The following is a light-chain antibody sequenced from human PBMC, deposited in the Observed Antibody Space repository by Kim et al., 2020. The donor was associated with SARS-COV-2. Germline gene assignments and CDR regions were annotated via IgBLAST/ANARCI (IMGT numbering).Light chain of an antibody. CDR1: KSVSSSY. J-gene: IGKJ5*01. CDR2: GAS. CDR3: QQYGRSPTT. Sequence: SPGERAILSCRASKSVSSSYLAWYQHKPGQSPRRLIHGASSRATGVPDRFRGGGSGTDFTLTITRLEPEDFAVYYCQQYGRSPTTFGQGTRLEIK. V-gene: IGKV3-20*01.